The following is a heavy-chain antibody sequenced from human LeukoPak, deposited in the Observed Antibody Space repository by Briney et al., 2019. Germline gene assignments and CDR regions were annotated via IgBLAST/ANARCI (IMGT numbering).Heavy chain of an antibody. Sequence: TGGSLRLPCAASGVAFSSNAMSWGRRVPGKGLEWVSAISGSGGSTYYADSVKGRFTISRDNSKNTLYLQMNSLRAEDTAVYYCAKGRSGYYLVFDYWGQGTLVTVSS. V-gene: IGHV3-23*01. CDR2: ISGSGGST. D-gene: IGHD3-22*01. CDR3: AKGRSGYYLVFDY. CDR1: GVAFSSNA. J-gene: IGHJ4*02.